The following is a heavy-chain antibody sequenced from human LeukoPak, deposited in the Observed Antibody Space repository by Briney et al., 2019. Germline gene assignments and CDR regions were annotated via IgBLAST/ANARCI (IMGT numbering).Heavy chain of an antibody. Sequence: GGSLRLSCAASGLTFSTYAMSWVRQAPGKGLEWVSTISGNTGLVTYYADSVKGRFTISRDNSKNTVYLQMNSLRVEDTAVYYCAKPPPDSSSWLFDYWGQGTLVTVSS. CDR1: GLTFSTYA. V-gene: IGHV3-23*01. D-gene: IGHD6-13*01. CDR2: ISGNTGLVT. J-gene: IGHJ4*02. CDR3: AKPPPDSSSWLFDY.